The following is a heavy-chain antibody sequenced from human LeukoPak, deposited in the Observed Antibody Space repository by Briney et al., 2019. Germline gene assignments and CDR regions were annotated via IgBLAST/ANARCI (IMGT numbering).Heavy chain of an antibody. J-gene: IGHJ4*02. V-gene: IGHV5-51*01. CDR2: IYPGDSDT. CDR1: GYSFTSYW. Sequence: GESLKISCKGSGYSFTSYWIGWVRQMPGKGLEWMGIIYPGDSDTRYSPSFQGQVTISADKSISTAYLQWSSLKASDTAMYYCARQDCSSTNCYLPFDYWGQGTLVTVSS. CDR3: ARQDCSSTNCYLPFDY. D-gene: IGHD2-2*01.